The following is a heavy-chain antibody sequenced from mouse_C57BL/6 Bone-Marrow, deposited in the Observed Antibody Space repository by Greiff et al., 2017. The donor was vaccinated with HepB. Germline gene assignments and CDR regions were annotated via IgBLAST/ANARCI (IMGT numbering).Heavy chain of an antibody. J-gene: IGHJ2*01. V-gene: IGHV1-18*01. CDR1: GYTFTDYN. CDR3: TRRGYYGDY. CDR2: INPNNGGT. Sequence: EVKLQESGPELVKPGASVKIPCKASGYTFTDYNMEWVKQSHGKSLEWIGDINPNNGGTIYTQKFKGKATLTVDKSSSTAYMELRSLTSEDTSVYYCTRRGYYGDYWGQGTTLTVSS.